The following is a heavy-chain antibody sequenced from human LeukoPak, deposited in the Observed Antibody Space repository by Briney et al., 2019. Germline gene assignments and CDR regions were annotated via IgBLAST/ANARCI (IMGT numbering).Heavy chain of an antibody. CDR3: GNLDTPMGY. CDR2: INSDGSST. Sequence: GGSLRLSCAASGFTFSSYWVHWVRQAPGKGLVWVSPINSDGSSTSYADSVKGRFTISRDNAKNTLYLQMNSLRAEDTAVYYCGNLDTPMGYWGQGALVTVSS. V-gene: IGHV3-74*01. D-gene: IGHD5-18*01. J-gene: IGHJ4*02. CDR1: GFTFSSYW.